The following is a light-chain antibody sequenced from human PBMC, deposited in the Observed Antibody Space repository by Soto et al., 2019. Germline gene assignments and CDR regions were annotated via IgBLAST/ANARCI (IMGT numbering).Light chain of an antibody. CDR3: QQRNQWPLT. CDR1: HSVSSD. J-gene: IGKJ4*01. Sequence: EIVLTQSPATLSLSPGERATLSCRSSHSVSSDLLWYQQKPGQSPRLLISNASNRATGIPARFSGSGSGTDCTLTISRLEPEDFAVYYCQQRNQWPLTFGGGTRVEIK. V-gene: IGKV3-11*01. CDR2: NAS.